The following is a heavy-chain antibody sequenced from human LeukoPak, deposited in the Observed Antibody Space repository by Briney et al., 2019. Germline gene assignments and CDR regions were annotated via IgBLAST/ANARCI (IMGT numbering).Heavy chain of an antibody. CDR3: ARVSGRWLKTRNYFDY. CDR2: INHSGST. CDR1: GGSFSGYY. Sequence: SETLSLTCAVYGGSFSGYYWSWIRQPPGKGLEWIGEINHSGSTNYNPSLKSRVTISVDTSKNQFSLKLSSVTAADTPVYYCARVSGRWLKTRNYFDYWGQGTLVTVSS. V-gene: IGHV4-34*01. J-gene: IGHJ4*02. D-gene: IGHD5-24*01.